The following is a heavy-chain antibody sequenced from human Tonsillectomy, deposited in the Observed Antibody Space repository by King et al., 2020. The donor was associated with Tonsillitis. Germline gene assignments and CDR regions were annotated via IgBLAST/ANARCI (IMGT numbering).Heavy chain of an antibody. V-gene: IGHV4-4*07. CDR2: IYTSGST. J-gene: IGHJ4*02. D-gene: IGHD6-19*01. CDR1: GGSISSYY. Sequence: VQLQESGPGLVKPSETLSLTCTVSGGSISSYYWSWIRQPAGKGLEWIGHIYTSGSTTYNPALKSRVTMSVDTSKNQFSLNLSSVTAADTAVYYCARLSSGWSAHYFDYWGRGTLVTVSS. CDR3: ARLSSGWSAHYFDY.